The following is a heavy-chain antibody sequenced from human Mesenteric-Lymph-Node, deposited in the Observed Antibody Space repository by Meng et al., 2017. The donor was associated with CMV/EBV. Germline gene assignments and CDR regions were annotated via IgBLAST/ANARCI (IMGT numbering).Heavy chain of an antibody. CDR2: VSGSGGTT. J-gene: IGHJ4*02. D-gene: IGHD5-24*01. CDR3: AREGDGYNWDY. CDR1: GLTFSTYA. V-gene: IGHV3-23*01. Sequence: GGSLRLSCAASGLTFSTYASQAPGKGLEWVSGVSGSGGTTYCADSVKGRFTVSRDKSKKTLYVQMNSLRAEDTAVYYCAREGDGYNWDYWGQGTLVTVSS.